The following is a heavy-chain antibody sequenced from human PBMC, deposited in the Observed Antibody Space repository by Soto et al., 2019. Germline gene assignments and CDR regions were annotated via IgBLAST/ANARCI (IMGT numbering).Heavy chain of an antibody. CDR3: AGDRFRMVRGVTTFDY. J-gene: IGHJ4*02. V-gene: IGHV3-21*01. CDR1: GFTFSSYS. CDR2: ISSSSSYI. D-gene: IGHD3-10*01. Sequence: GGSLRLSCAASGFTFSSYSMNWVRQAPGKGLEWVSSISSSSSYIYYADSVKGRFTISRDNAKNSLYLQMNSLRAEDTAVYYCAGDRFRMVRGVTTFDYWGQGTLVTVSS.